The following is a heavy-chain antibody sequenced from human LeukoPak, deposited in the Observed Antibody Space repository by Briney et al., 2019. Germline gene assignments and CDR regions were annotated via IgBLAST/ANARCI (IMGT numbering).Heavy chain of an antibody. D-gene: IGHD3-3*01. Sequence: SETLSLTCAVSGGSISSGGYSWSWIRQPPGKGLEWIGYIYHSGSTYYNPSLKSRVTISVDTSKNQFSLKLSSVTAADTAVYYCARSLIDFWSGYYGGFDYWGQGTLVTVSS. CDR1: GGSISSGGYS. CDR3: ARSLIDFWSGYYGGFDY. CDR2: IYHSGST. V-gene: IGHV4-30-2*05. J-gene: IGHJ4*02.